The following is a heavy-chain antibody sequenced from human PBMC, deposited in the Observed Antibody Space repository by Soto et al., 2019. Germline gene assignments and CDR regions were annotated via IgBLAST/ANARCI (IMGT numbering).Heavy chain of an antibody. CDR2: ISSYNGKT. CDR1: GYSFTIYG. D-gene: IGHD3-22*01. CDR3: ARDTPHRRDSSEIDP. J-gene: IGHJ5*02. V-gene: IGHV1-18*01. Sequence: QVQLVQSGAEVKKPGASVKVSCKTSGYSFTIYGISWVRQAPGQGLEWMGWISSYNGKTNYAQKHQGRLTMTTDTSTSTVYMELRSLTSDDTAVYYCARDTPHRRDSSEIDPWGQGTLVTVSS.